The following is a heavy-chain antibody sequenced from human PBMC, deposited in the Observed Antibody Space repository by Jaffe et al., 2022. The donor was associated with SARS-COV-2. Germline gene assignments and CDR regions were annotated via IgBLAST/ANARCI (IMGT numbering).Heavy chain of an antibody. CDR2: MNPNSGNT. CDR1: GYTFTSYD. Sequence: QVQLVQSGAEVKKPGASVKVSCKASGYTFTSYDINWVRQATGQGLEWMGWMNPNSGNTGYAQKFQGRVTMTRNTSISTAYMELSSLRSEDTAVYYCARGLLMVRGVIRRADYYMDVWGKGTTVTVSS. J-gene: IGHJ6*03. D-gene: IGHD3-10*01. CDR3: ARGLLMVRGVIRRADYYMDV. V-gene: IGHV1-8*01.